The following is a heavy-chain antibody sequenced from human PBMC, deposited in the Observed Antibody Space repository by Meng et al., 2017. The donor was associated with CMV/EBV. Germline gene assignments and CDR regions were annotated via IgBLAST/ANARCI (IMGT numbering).Heavy chain of an antibody. D-gene: IGHD2-15*01. CDR2: IYYSGST. Sequence: QLHRPESGPGMLNPFQPLSLTCTVSGGSISSGDYYWSWIRQPPGKGLEWIGYIYYSGSTYYNPSLKSRVTISVDTSKNQFSLKLSSVTAADTAVYYCARVYCSGGSCYGNWFDPWGQGTLVTVSS. J-gene: IGHJ5*02. CDR3: ARVYCSGGSCYGNWFDP. CDR1: GGSISSGDYY. V-gene: IGHV4-30-4*08.